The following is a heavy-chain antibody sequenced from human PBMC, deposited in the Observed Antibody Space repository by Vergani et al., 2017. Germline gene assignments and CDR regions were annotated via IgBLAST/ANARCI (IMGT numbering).Heavy chain of an antibody. Sequence: EVQLVESGGGLVQPGGSLRLSCAASGFTFSSYEMNWVRQAPGKGLEWVSYISSSGSTIYYADSVKGRFTISRDNAKNSLYLQMNSLRAEDTAVYYCARADYGDQVGVYGMDVWGQGTTVTVSS. V-gene: IGHV3-48*03. CDR1: GFTFSSYE. CDR3: ARADYGDQVGVYGMDV. CDR2: ISSSGSTI. J-gene: IGHJ6*02. D-gene: IGHD4-17*01.